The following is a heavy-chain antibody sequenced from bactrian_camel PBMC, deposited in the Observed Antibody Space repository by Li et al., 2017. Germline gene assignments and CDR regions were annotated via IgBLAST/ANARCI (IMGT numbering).Heavy chain of an antibody. V-gene: IGHV3S57*01. J-gene: IGHJ4*01. D-gene: IGHD3*01. CDR2: ITRDGAI. CDR3: AADSLPLACAVVRGQILAQFQH. CDR1: VPINRYC. Sequence: HVQLVESGGGTVQAGGSLTLSCRASVPINRYCLAWFRQAPGKEREGVAGITRDGAITYGDSVKGRFTISKDSAKNTLYLQMTSLQPEDTAMYYCAADSLPLACAVVRGQILAQFQHWGQGTQVTVS.